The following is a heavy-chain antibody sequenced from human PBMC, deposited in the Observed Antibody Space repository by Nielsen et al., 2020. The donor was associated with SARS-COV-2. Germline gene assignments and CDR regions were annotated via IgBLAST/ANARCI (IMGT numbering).Heavy chain of an antibody. CDR1: GGSISSGGYC. V-gene: IGHV4-31*03. J-gene: IGHJ6*02. CDR3: ARESSGYDHYNYGMDV. CDR2: IYFSGRT. Sequence: SETLSLTCTVSGGSISSGGYCWSWIRHHPGKGLEWIGYIYFSGRTCYNPSLKSRVTISVDTSKNQFSLSLRSVTAADTAVYYCARESSGYDHYNYGMDVWGQGTTVTVS. D-gene: IGHD5-12*01.